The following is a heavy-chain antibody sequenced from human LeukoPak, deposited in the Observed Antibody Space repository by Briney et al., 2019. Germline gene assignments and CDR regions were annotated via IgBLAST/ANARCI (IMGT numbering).Heavy chain of an antibody. D-gene: IGHD4-11*01. V-gene: IGHV1-2*04. CDR3: ARDPEGGYDYSLFDP. Sequence: GASVKVSCKASGYTFTGYYMHWVRQAPGQGLEWMGWINPNSGGTNYAQKFQGWVTMTRDTSISTAYMELSRLRSDDTAVYYCARDPEGGYDYSLFDPWGQGTLVTVSS. CDR1: GYTFTGYY. CDR2: INPNSGGT. J-gene: IGHJ5*02.